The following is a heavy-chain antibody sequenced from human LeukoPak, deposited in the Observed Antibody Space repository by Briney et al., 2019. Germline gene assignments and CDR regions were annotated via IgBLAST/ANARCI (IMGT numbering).Heavy chain of an antibody. CDR1: GFTFSSYS. CDR3: AREVATIPRPTVRDAFDI. J-gene: IGHJ3*02. V-gene: IGHV3-21*01. CDR2: ISSSSSYI. D-gene: IGHD5-12*01. Sequence: GGSLRLSCAASGFTFSSYSMNWVRQAPGKGLEWVSSISSSSSYIYYADSVKGRFTISRDNAKNSLYLQMNSLRAEDTAVYYCAREVATIPRPTVRDAFDIWGQGTMVTVSS.